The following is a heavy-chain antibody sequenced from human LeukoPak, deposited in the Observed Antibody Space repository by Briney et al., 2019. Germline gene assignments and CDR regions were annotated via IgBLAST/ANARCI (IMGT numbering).Heavy chain of an antibody. CDR2: IYYSGST. CDR1: GGSINSYY. D-gene: IGHD4-11*01. Sequence: SETLSLTCTVSGGSINSYYWSWIRQPPGKGQEWIGYIYYSGSTNYNPSLKSRVTISADTSKNSLSLKLSSVTAADTAVYDCARSRSSVDYTFDYWGQGTLVTVSS. V-gene: IGHV4-59*08. CDR3: ARSRSSVDYTFDY. J-gene: IGHJ4*02.